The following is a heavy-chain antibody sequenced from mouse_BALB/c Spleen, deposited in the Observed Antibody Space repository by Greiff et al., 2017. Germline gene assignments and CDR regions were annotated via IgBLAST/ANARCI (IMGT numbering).Heavy chain of an antibody. Sequence: EVKLVESGGGLVQPGGSRKLSCAASGFTFSSFGMHWVRQAPEKGLEWVAYISSGSSTIYYADTVKGRFTISRDNPKNTLFLQMTSLRSEDTAMYYCARSAPYYAMDDWGQGTSVTVSS. V-gene: IGHV5-17*02. J-gene: IGHJ4*01. CDR2: ISSGSSTI. CDR1: GFTFSSFG. CDR3: ARSAPYYAMDD.